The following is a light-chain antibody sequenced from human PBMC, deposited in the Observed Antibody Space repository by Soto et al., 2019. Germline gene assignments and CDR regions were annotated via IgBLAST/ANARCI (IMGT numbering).Light chain of an antibody. CDR3: QTWGTDIHVV. V-gene: IGLV4-69*01. Sequence: QSVLTQSPSASASLGASVKLTCILSRGHSSYSIAWHQQQSEKGPRFLMKLNSDGSHSKGDGIPDRFSGSSSGAERYLPNSSLQSDDEADYYCQTWGTDIHVVFGGGTKLTVL. CDR2: LNSDGSH. CDR1: RGHSSYS. J-gene: IGLJ2*01.